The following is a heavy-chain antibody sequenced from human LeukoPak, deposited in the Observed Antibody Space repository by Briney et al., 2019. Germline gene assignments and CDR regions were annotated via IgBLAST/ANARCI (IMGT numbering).Heavy chain of an antibody. V-gene: IGHV4-61*02. CDR3: ARNMVRGEGWFDP. Sequence: SGTLSLTCTVSGGSISSGSYYWSWIRQPAGKGLEWIGRIYTSGSTNYNPSLKSRVTISVDTSKNQFSLKLSSVTAADTAVYYCARNMVRGEGWFDPWGQGTLVTVSS. D-gene: IGHD3-10*01. CDR1: GGSISSGSYY. J-gene: IGHJ5*02. CDR2: IYTSGST.